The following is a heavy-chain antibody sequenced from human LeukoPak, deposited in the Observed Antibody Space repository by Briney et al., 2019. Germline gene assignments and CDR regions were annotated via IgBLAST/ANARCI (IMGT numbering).Heavy chain of an antibody. V-gene: IGHV3-23*01. D-gene: IGHD4-17*01. CDR1: GFTFSHYG. Sequence: GGSLRLSYAGSGFTFSHYGMTWVRQAPGKGLEWVSAISGRGDTTRYGESVKGRFTVSRDNSKNTLYLEMTNLRAEDAAVYFCAMDPNGDYHGAFDFWGQGTLVTVSS. CDR3: AMDPNGDYHGAFDF. J-gene: IGHJ3*01. CDR2: ISGRGDTT.